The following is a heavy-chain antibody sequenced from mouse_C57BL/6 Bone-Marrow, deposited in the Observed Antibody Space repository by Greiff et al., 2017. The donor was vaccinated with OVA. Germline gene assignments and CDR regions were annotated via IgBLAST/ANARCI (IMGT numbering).Heavy chain of an antibody. V-gene: IGHV1-64*01. CDR3: ARFPYYYGSSPWFAY. CDR1: GYTFTSYW. CDR2: IHPNSGST. J-gene: IGHJ3*01. Sequence: VQLQQPGAELVKPGASVKLSCKASGYTFTSYWMHWVKQRPGQGLEWIGMIHPNSGSTNYNEKFKSKATLTVDKSSSTAYMQLSSLTSEDSAVYYCARFPYYYGSSPWFAYWGQGTLVTVSA. D-gene: IGHD1-1*01.